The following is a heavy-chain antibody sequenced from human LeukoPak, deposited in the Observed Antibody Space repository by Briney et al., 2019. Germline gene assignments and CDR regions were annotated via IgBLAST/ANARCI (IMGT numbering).Heavy chain of an antibody. V-gene: IGHV5-51*01. CDR1: GYSFTSYW. CDR2: IYPGDSDT. CDR3: ARRGKMNYYYYYMDV. D-gene: IGHD5-24*01. J-gene: IGHJ6*03. Sequence: GEPLKISCKGSGYSFTSYWIGWVRQMPGKGLEWMGIIYPGDSDTRYSPSFQGQVTISADKSISTAYLQWSSLKASDTAMYYCARRGKMNYYYYYMDVWGKGTTVTVSS.